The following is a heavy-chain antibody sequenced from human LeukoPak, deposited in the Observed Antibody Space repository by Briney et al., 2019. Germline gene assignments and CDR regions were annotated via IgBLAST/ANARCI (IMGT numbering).Heavy chain of an antibody. Sequence: GSSVKVSCKASGGTFSSYAISWVRQAPGQGLEWMGWIIPIFGTANYAQKFQGRVTITTDESTSTAYMELSSLRSEDTAVYYCARGFGSSWYGDWFDPWGQGTLVTVSS. V-gene: IGHV1-69*05. CDR1: GGTFSSYA. D-gene: IGHD6-13*01. CDR3: ARGFGSSWYGDWFDP. J-gene: IGHJ5*02. CDR2: IIPIFGTA.